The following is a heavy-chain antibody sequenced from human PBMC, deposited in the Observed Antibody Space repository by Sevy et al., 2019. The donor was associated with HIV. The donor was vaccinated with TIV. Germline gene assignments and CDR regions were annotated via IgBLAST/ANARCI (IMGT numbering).Heavy chain of an antibody. CDR1: GCSISSAYS. D-gene: IGHD3-9*01. J-gene: IGHJ3*02. CDR3: SSFGRLIIINDDTFEI. Sequence: SETLSLTCTVSGCSISSAYSWGWIRQPPGKGLEWIANIYHDGSTYYNPSLNSRVTISIDTSKNQFSLKLSSVTAADTAVYYCSSFGRLIIINDDTFEIWGQGTMVTVSS. V-gene: IGHV4-38-2*02. CDR2: IYHDGST.